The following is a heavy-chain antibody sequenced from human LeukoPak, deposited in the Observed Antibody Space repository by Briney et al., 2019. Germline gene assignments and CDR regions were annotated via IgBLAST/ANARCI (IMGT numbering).Heavy chain of an antibody. CDR1: GYXFTSYW. Sequence: GESLKISCNGSGYXFTSYWICWVRQMPGKGLEWMGIIYPGDSDTRYSPSFQGQVTISADKSISTAYLQWSSLKASDTAMYYCASQTSGIAVAGNFDYWGQGTLVTVSS. CDR3: ASQTSGIAVAGNFDY. J-gene: IGHJ4*02. D-gene: IGHD6-19*01. CDR2: IYPGDSDT. V-gene: IGHV5-51*01.